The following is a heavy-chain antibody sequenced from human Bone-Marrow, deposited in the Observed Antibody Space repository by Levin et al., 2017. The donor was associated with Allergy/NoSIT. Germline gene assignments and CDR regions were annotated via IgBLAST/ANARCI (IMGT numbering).Heavy chain of an antibody. CDR3: ARDTTVGGEA. V-gene: IGHV3-7*03. CDR2: IKEDGSQK. Sequence: AGGSLRLSCAASGFTFSNYWMTWVRQPPGKGLEWVANIKEDGSQKYYADSVKGRFTISRDNAKNSLFLQMNYLGTDDTALYFCARDTTVGGEAWGQGTLVTVSS. J-gene: IGHJ5*02. D-gene: IGHD4-11*01. CDR1: GFTFSNYW.